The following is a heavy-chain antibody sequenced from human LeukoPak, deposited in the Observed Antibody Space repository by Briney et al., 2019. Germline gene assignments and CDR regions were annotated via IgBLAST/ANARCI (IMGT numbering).Heavy chain of an antibody. J-gene: IGHJ5*02. V-gene: IGHV3-64*01. CDR3: VKDGADYGENGWFDP. Sequence: GGSLRLSCAASGFTFSSYAMHWVRQAPGKGLEYVSAISSNGGSTYYANSVKGRFTISRDNSKNTLYLQMTSLRPEDTAVYYCVKDGADYGENGWFDPWGQGSLVTVSS. CDR2: ISSNGGST. CDR1: GFTFSSYA. D-gene: IGHD4-17*01.